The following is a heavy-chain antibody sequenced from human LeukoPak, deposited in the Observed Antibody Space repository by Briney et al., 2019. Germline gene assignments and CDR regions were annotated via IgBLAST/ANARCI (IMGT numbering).Heavy chain of an antibody. CDR2: IVVGSGNT. CDR3: AALPQGYYGDSSRFGGY. Sequence: GTSVKASCKASGFTFTSSAMQWVRQARGQRLEWIGWIVVGSGNTNYAQKFQERVTITRDMSTSTAYMELSSLRSEDTAVYYCAALPQGYYGDSSRFGGYWGQGTLVTVSS. J-gene: IGHJ4*02. V-gene: IGHV1-58*02. D-gene: IGHD4-17*01. CDR1: GFTFTSSA.